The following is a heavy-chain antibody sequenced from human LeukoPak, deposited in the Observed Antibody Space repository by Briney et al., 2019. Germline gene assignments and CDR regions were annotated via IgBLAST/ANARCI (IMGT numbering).Heavy chain of an antibody. J-gene: IGHJ4*02. CDR3: ARSGYRIQDFDY. Sequence: PTGGSLRLSCAASGFTLSSNYVGWVRQAPGKGLEWVSHIYSSGNTYHADSVKGRFTISRDTSENMVFLQMNSLRAEDTAVYYCARSGYRIQDFDYWGQGTLVTVSS. CDR2: IYSSGNT. CDR1: GFTLSSNY. D-gene: IGHD2/OR15-2a*01. V-gene: IGHV3-66*01.